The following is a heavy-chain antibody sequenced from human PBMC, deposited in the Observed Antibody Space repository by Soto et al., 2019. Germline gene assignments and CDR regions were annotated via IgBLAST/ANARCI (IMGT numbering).Heavy chain of an antibody. CDR2: IYHTGNA. J-gene: IGHJ5*02. Sequence: PSETLSLTCSVSGDSISNSRFYWAWIRQPSGEGLEWIGSIYHTGNAYYNPSLKSRVTISVDTSKNQFSLKLTSVTAADAALYYCARDFFDSSDYTTHWCDPWGQGTLVTVS. CDR1: GDSISNSRFY. D-gene: IGHD3-22*01. CDR3: ARDFFDSSDYTTHWCDP. V-gene: IGHV4-39*01.